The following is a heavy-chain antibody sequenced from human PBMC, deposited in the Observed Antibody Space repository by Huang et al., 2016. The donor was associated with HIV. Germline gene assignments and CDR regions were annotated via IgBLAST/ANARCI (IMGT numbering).Heavy chain of an antibody. D-gene: IGHD6-13*01. CDR2: IRSSVSTI. J-gene: IGHJ3*02. CDR1: GFTFSDYY. Sequence: QVQLVESGGGLVKPGGSLRLSCAASGFTFSDYYVSWIRQARGKGVEGVSYIRSSVSTIYYADSVKGRFTISRDNAKNALYLQMNSLGAEDTAVYYCVREGAAADAFDIWGQGTMVTVSS. CDR3: VREGAAADAFDI. V-gene: IGHV3-11*04.